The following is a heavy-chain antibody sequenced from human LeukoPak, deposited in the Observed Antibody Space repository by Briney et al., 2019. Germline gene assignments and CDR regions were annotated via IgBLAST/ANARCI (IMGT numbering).Heavy chain of an antibody. J-gene: IGHJ5*02. CDR3: AKGGGQIAANWFDP. D-gene: IGHD6-13*01. CDR1: AFIFSGHW. CDR2: IKEDGSER. V-gene: IGHV3-7*03. Sequence: GGSLRLSCEGSAFIFSGHWMNWVRQTPGKGLEWVASIKEDGSERQYVDSVKGRFSISRDNTKGSLFLQLNSLRAEDTAVYYCAKGGGQIAANWFDPWGQGTLVTVSS.